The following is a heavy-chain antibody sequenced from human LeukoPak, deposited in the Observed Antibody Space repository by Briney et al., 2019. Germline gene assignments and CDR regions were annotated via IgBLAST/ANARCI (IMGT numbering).Heavy chain of an antibody. J-gene: IGHJ3*01. CDR1: GXSISSYY. D-gene: IGHD4-11*01. Sequence: SETLSHTWTISGXSISSYYWTWIRQPPGKGLEWIANMHHNGGANYNASLRSRVTLSIDTSKSQFSLKLSSVTAADTAIYFCASGDSNYAFPFWGQGTLVSVSS. CDR2: MHHNGGA. V-gene: IGHV4-59*01. CDR3: ASGDSNYAFPF.